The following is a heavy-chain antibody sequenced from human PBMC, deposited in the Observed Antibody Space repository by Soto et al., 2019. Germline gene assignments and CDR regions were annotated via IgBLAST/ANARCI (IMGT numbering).Heavy chain of an antibody. J-gene: IGHJ4*02. D-gene: IGHD1-26*01. CDR2: TYSGGNT. Sequence: EVQLVESGGGLVQTGGSLRLSCAASGISVSSNYMSWVRQAPGKGLQWVSLTYSGGNTYYADSVKGRFTISRDNSNNTLYLQMNSLRAEDTAVYYCARDGRWGGDTLRGQGTLVTVSS. CDR1: GISVSSNY. CDR3: ARDGRWGGDTL. V-gene: IGHV3-66*01.